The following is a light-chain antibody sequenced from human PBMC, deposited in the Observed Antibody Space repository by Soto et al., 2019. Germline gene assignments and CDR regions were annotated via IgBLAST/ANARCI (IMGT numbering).Light chain of an antibody. CDR2: GAS. V-gene: IGKV3-20*01. Sequence: EIVLTQSPGTLSLSPGERATLSCRDSQSVSNNYLAWYQQQPGQAPRLLIYGASNRATGITDRFSGSGSGTDFTLTISRLEPEDFAVYYCQQYGSSGTFGQGTKV. CDR3: QQYGSSGT. CDR1: QSVSNNY. J-gene: IGKJ1*01.